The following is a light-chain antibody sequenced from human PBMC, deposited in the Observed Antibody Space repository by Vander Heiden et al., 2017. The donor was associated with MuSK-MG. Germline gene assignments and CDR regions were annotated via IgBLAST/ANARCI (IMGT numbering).Light chain of an antibody. Sequence: DIQLTQSPSSLSVSVGGRVPIPCRASQSISNYLNWYQQKPGKAPQLLMYAASSLQSGVPSRFSGSGSGTDFTLNISRLQPEDFATYYCQQSDRTPWTFGQGTKVEIK. V-gene: IGKV1-39*01. CDR3: QQSDRTPWT. J-gene: IGKJ1*01. CDR2: AAS. CDR1: QSISNY.